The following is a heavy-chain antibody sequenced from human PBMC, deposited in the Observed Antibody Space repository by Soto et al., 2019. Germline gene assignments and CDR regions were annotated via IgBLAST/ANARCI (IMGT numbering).Heavy chain of an antibody. J-gene: IGHJ4*02. V-gene: IGHV4-30-4*01. D-gene: IGHD6-13*01. CDR3: ASRHSSPYFDY. CDR2: IYYSGST. CDR1: GGSISSGDYY. Sequence: PSETLSLTCTVSGGSISSGDYYWSWIRQPPGKGLEWIGSIYYSGSTYYNPSLKSRVTISVDTSKNKFSLKLNSVTAADTAVYYCASRHSSPYFDYWGQGTLVTFSS.